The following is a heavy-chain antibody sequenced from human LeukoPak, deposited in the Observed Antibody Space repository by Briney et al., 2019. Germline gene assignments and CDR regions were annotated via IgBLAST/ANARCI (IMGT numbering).Heavy chain of an antibody. Sequence: SETLSLTCAVYGGSFSGYYWSWIRQPPGKGLEWIGEIYHSGSTNYNPSLKSRVTISVDKSKNQFSLKLSSVTAADPAVYYCARDHSGSGIDYWGQGTLVTVSS. CDR2: IYHSGST. V-gene: IGHV4-34*01. D-gene: IGHD6-19*01. CDR1: GGSFSGYY. CDR3: ARDHSGSGIDY. J-gene: IGHJ4*02.